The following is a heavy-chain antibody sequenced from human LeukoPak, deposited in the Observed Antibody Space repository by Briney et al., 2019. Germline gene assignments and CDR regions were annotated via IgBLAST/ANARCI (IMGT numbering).Heavy chain of an antibody. D-gene: IGHD3-22*01. J-gene: IGHJ4*02. CDR2: ISYDGSNK. Sequence: GGSLRLSCAASGFTFSSYAMHWVRQAPGKGLEGVGVISYDGSNKYYADSVKGRFTISRDNSKNTLYLQMNSLRAEDTAVYYCARDLTYYYDSSGYYSLGVFDYWGQGTLVTVSS. CDR3: ARDLTYYYDSSGYYSLGVFDY. CDR1: GFTFSSYA. V-gene: IGHV3-30-3*01.